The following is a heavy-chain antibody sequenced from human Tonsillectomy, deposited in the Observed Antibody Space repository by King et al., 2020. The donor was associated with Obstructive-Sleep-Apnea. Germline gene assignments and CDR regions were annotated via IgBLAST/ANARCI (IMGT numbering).Heavy chain of an antibody. D-gene: IGHD2-15*01. CDR1: GGSISSSSYY. Sequence: QLQESGPGLVKPSETLSLTCTVSGGSISSSSYYWGWIRQPPGKGLEWIGGIYYSGSTYYNPSLKSRVTISVDTSKNHFSLKLGSVTAADTAVYYCARGLYCSGGSCYSGTWFDPWGQGTLVTVSS. CDR2: IYYSGST. CDR3: ARGLYCSGGSCYSGTWFDP. J-gene: IGHJ5*02. V-gene: IGHV4-39*07.